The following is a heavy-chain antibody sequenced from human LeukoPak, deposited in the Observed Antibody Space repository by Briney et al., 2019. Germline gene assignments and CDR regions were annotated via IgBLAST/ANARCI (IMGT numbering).Heavy chain of an antibody. V-gene: IGHV3-74*01. J-gene: IGHJ4*02. D-gene: IGHD6-13*01. CDR3: AREANIAAAPYFDY. CDR1: GFTFSSYW. CDR2: ISSDGSST. Sequence: GGSLRLSCAASGFTFSSYWMHWVRQAPGKGLVWVSRISSDGSSTSYADSVKGRFTISRDNAKNTLYLQMNSLRAEDTAVYYCAREANIAAAPYFDYWGQGTLVTVSS.